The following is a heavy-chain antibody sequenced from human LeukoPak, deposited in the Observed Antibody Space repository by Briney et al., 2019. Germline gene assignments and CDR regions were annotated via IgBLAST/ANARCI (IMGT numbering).Heavy chain of an antibody. Sequence: GGSLRLSCAASGFTFSSYAMSWLRQAPGKGLEWVAVIWYDGSKMFYGDSVKGPFSVSRDDSKNTLYLQMSSLRAEDTAVYYCTRDGGSGIDYWGQGTLVTVSS. CDR3: TRDGGSGIDY. J-gene: IGHJ4*02. CDR1: GFTFSSYA. V-gene: IGHV3-33*08. CDR2: IWYDGSKM. D-gene: IGHD3-16*01.